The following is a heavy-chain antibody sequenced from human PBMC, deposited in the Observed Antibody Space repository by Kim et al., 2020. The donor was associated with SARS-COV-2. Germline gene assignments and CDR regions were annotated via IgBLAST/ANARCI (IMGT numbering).Heavy chain of an antibody. Sequence: GGSLRLFCAASGFTFSSYEMNWVRQAPGKGPEWVAYITESGDAMYYAESVRGRFTVSRDNAKKSLYLQMNSLRAEDSALYYCAREEIGCGGDCFLYWGLG. V-gene: IGHV3-48*03. CDR3: AREEIGCGGDCFLY. CDR2: ITESGDAM. J-gene: IGHJ4*01. CDR1: GFTFSSYE. D-gene: IGHD2-21*02.